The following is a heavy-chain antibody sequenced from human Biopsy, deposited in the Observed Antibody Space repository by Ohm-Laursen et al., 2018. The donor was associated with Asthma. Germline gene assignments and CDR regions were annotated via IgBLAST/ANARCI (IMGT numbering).Heavy chain of an antibody. CDR2: INAGNGNT. CDR3: ARTYYDFLTGQVKDVFGV. Sequence: ASVKVSCKASGYTFIHYAIHWVRQAPGQRLEWMGWINAGNGNTKYSQKFQGRVTITRDTSASTAYMELSSLRSEDTAVYYCARTYYDFLTGQVKDVFGVWGQGTMVTVSS. J-gene: IGHJ3*01. CDR1: GYTFIHYA. D-gene: IGHD3-9*01. V-gene: IGHV1-3*01.